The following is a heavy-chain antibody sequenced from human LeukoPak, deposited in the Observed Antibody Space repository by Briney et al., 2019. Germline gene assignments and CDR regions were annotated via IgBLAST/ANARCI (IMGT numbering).Heavy chain of an antibody. CDR2: IYYSGTT. CDR3: ARPKSSGWKPFDN. CDR1: GTSISSSSYY. V-gene: IGHV4-39*01. J-gene: IGHJ4*02. D-gene: IGHD6-19*01. Sequence: SETLSLTCTVSGTSISSSSYYWGWIRQSPGKGLEWIGSIYYSGTTYYNPSLKSRVTISVDTSKNQFSLKLSSVTAADTAVYYFARPKSSGWKPFDNWGQGTLVTVSS.